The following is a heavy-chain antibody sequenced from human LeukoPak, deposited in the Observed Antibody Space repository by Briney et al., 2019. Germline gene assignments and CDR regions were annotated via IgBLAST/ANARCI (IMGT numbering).Heavy chain of an antibody. Sequence: GGSLRLSCAASGFTFSNYALSRVRQAPGKGLEWVSLIGASGESTYYADSVKGRFTISRDNSKNTLSLQMNSLRVEDTAMYFCAKDIQLSTWGLGTMVTVSS. J-gene: IGHJ3*01. CDR3: AKDIQLST. D-gene: IGHD5-24*01. V-gene: IGHV3-23*01. CDR2: IGASGEST. CDR1: GFTFSNYA.